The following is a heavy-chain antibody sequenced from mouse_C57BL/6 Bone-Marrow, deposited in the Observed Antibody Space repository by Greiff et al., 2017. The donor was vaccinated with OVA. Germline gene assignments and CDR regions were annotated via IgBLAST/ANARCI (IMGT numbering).Heavy chain of an antibody. CDR3: ARANYRYAMDY. V-gene: IGHV5-17*01. CDR1: GFTFSDYG. J-gene: IGHJ4*01. Sequence: VQVVESGGGLVKPGGSLQLSCAASGFTFSDYGMHWVRQAPEKGLEWVAYISSGSSTIYYADTVQGRFPISRDNAKNTLFLQMTRLRSEDTAMYYCARANYRYAMDYWGQGTSVTVSA. D-gene: IGHD2-1*01. CDR2: ISSGSSTI.